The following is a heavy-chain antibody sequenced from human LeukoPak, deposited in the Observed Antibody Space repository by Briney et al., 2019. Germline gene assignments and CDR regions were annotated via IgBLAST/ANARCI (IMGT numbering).Heavy chain of an antibody. Sequence: SETLSLTCTVSGGSISSYYWSWIRQPPGKGLEWIGYIYYSGSTNYNPSLKSRVTISVDTSKNQFSLKLSSVTAADTAEYYCARAKYYDFWSGYYFDYWGQGTLVTVSS. V-gene: IGHV4-59*01. CDR2: IYYSGST. J-gene: IGHJ4*02. D-gene: IGHD3-3*01. CDR3: ARAKYYDFWSGYYFDY. CDR1: GGSISSYY.